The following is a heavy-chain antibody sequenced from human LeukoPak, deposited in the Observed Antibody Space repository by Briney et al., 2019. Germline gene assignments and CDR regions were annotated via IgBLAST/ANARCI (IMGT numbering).Heavy chain of an antibody. V-gene: IGHV1-46*01. CDR2: INPRGDAT. D-gene: IGHD1-1*01. CDR3: AREGQQLKHFDY. Sequence: ASVKVSCKASGNTFIGYWIHWVRQAPGQGLEWMGAINPRGDATIGAQKFQGRVTTTRDTFTSTVYIELSSLRSEDTAVYYCAREGQQLKHFDYWGQGTLVTVSS. J-gene: IGHJ4*02. CDR1: GNTFIGYW.